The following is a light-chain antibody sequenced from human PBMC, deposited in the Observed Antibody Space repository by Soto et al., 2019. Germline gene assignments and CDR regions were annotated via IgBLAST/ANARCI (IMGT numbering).Light chain of an antibody. CDR1: QSIARSY. V-gene: IGKV3-20*01. Sequence: EIVLTQSPGTLSLSPGERATLSCRARQSIARSYLVWYQQRPGQAPRLLIYATSSRATGIPVRFSGSGSGTDFTLTISRLETEDFAVYYCQQYGGSLKWAFGQGTKVEIK. CDR2: ATS. J-gene: IGKJ1*01. CDR3: QQYGGSLKWA.